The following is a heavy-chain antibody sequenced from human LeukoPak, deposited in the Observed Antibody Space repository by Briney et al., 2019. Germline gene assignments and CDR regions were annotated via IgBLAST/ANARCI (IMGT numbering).Heavy chain of an antibody. D-gene: IGHD1-26*01. CDR3: ARPPGLSGSSSWFDP. CDR2: IYYSGST. Sequence: SETLSLTCTVSGGSISSGGYYWSWIRQHPGKGLEWIGYIYYSGSTYYNPSLKSRVTISVDTSKNQFSLKLSSVTAADTAVYYCARPPGLSGSSSWFDPWGQGTLVTVSS. CDR1: GGSISSGGYY. J-gene: IGHJ5*02. V-gene: IGHV4-31*03.